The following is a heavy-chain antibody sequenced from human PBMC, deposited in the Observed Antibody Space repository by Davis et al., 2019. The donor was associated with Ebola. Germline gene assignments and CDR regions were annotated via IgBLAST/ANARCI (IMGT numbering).Heavy chain of an antibody. Sequence: MPSETLSLTCTVSGGSISSGGYYWTWIRQHPGKGLEWIGNIYYSGTTYPNPSLKSRLRMSVDTYKNQFPLNLSSVTAADTAVYYCARSYDSSGNNWFDPWGQETLVTVSS. J-gene: IGHJ5*02. D-gene: IGHD3-22*01. CDR3: ARSYDSSGNNWFDP. V-gene: IGHV4-31*03. CDR2: IYYSGTT. CDR1: GGSISSGGYY.